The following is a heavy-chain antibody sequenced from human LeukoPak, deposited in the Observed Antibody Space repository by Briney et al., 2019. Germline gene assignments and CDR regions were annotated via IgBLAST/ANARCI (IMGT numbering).Heavy chain of an antibody. CDR2: ISGSGGST. D-gene: IGHD3-10*01. J-gene: IGHJ4*02. CDR1: GFTFSSYA. CDR3: AKDSYASGSYYRGYFDY. V-gene: IGHV3-23*01. Sequence: GGSLRLSCAASGFTFSSYAMSWVRQAPGKGLEWVSIISGSGGSTSYADSVKGRFTISRGNSKNTLSVQMNSLRAEDTAVYYCAKDSYASGSYYRGYFDYWGQGTLVTVSS.